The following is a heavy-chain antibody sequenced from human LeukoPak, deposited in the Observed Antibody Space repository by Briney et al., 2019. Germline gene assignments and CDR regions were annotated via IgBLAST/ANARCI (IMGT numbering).Heavy chain of an antibody. CDR1: EFSVGSNY. CDR3: ASSPIVGAPL. D-gene: IGHD1-26*01. Sequence: PGGSLRLSCAASEFSVGSNYMTWVRQAPGKGLEWVSLIYSGGSTYYADSVKGRFTISRDNAKNSLYLQMNSLRAEDTAVYYCASSPIVGAPLWGQGTLVTVSS. J-gene: IGHJ4*02. CDR2: IYSGGST. V-gene: IGHV3-66*01.